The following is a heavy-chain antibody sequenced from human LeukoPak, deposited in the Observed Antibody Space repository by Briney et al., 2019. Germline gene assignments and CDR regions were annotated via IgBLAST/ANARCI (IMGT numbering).Heavy chain of an antibody. J-gene: IGHJ5*01. CDR2: IYYSGST. V-gene: IGHV4-59*12. CDR1: GGSISSYY. Sequence: SETLSLTCTVSGGSISSYYWSWIRQPPGKGLEWIGYIYYSGSTNYNPSLKSRVTISVDTSKNQFSLKLSSVTASDTAVYYCAREYGSSGWFDSWGQGTLVTVSS. D-gene: IGHD6-19*01. CDR3: AREYGSSGWFDS.